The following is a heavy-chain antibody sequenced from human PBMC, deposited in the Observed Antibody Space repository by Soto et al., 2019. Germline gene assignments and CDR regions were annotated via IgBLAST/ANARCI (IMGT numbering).Heavy chain of an antibody. CDR3: ARGGPYTYGPRGSRVADY. J-gene: IGHJ4*02. V-gene: IGHV3-74*01. CDR1: GFTFNDYW. Sequence: EVQLVESGGGLVQRGGSLRLSCEASGFTFNDYWMHWVRQVPGKGLVWVSRINADGSSTSYADSVKGRFTISRDNAKNTVYLLMNSLRAEDSAVYYCARGGPYTYGPRGSRVADYWGQGALVTRSS. D-gene: IGHD5-18*01. CDR2: INADGSST.